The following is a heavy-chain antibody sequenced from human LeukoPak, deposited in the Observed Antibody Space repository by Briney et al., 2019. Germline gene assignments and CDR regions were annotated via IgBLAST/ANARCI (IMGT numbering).Heavy chain of an antibody. CDR1: GGSISSSNW. V-gene: IGHV4-4*02. CDR3: ARLTVDIVATTVRGFDP. J-gene: IGHJ5*02. CDR2: IYHSGST. D-gene: IGHD5-12*01. Sequence: PSETLSLTCAVSGGSISSSNWWSWVRQPPGKGLEWIGEIYHSGSTNYNPSLKSRVTISVDKSKNQFSLKLSSVTAADTAVYYCARLTVDIVATTVRGFDPWGQGTLVTVSS.